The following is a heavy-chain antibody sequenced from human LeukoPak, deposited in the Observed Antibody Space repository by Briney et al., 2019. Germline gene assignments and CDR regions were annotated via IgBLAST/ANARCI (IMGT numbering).Heavy chain of an antibody. CDR2: INSDGSIT. J-gene: IGHJ4*02. Sequence: GGSLRLSCAASGFTFSRNWMHWVRQAPGKGLVWVSRINSDGSITNYADSVKGRFTISRDNAKNTLYLQMSSLRAEDTAVYYLAKIDAYWGQGTLVTVSS. V-gene: IGHV3-74*01. CDR3: AKIDAY. CDR1: GFTFSRNW.